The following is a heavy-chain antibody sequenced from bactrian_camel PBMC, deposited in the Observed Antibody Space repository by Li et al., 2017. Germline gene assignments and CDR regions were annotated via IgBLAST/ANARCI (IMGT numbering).Heavy chain of an antibody. V-gene: IGHV3S53*01. D-gene: IGHD5*01. CDR1: GYDGLAKRC. CDR3: APVGDWVDYFAGQECSF. J-gene: IGHJ4*01. Sequence: HVQLVESGGGSVQAGGSLKLSCASSGYDGLAKRCIGWFRQAPGKEREGVAATDSDGRTMYLASVKGRFTISLDNDKNTLYLQMNSLKPEDTAVYHCAPVGDWVDYFAGQECSFWGQGTQVTVS. CDR2: TDSDGRT.